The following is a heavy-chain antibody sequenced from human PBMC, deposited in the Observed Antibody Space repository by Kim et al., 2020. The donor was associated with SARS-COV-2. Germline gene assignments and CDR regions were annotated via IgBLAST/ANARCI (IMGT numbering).Heavy chain of an antibody. V-gene: IGHV4-4*02. CDR2: GST. CDR3: AVRFGELFY. J-gene: IGHJ4*02. D-gene: IGHD3-10*01. Sequence: GSTNCHPSLNSRVTISVDKSKNQFSLELSSVTAADTAVYYCAVRFGELFYWGQGTLVTVSS.